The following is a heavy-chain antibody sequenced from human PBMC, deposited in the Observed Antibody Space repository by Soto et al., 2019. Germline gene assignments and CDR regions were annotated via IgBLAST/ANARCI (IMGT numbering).Heavy chain of an antibody. V-gene: IGHV4-4*02. CDR3: ARAKYSSSWYDWSRYYGMDV. J-gene: IGHJ6*02. Sequence: QVQLQESGPGLVKPSGTLSLTCAVSGGSISSSNWWSWVRQPPGKGLEWIGEIYHSGSTNYNPSLKSRVTISVDKSKNQFSLKLSSVTAADTAVYYCARAKYSSSWYDWSRYYGMDVWGQGTTVTVSS. CDR2: IYHSGST. CDR1: GGSISSSNW. D-gene: IGHD6-13*01.